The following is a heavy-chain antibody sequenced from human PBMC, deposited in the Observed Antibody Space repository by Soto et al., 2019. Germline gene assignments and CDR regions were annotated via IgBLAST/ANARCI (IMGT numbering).Heavy chain of an antibody. D-gene: IGHD3-9*01. CDR1: GFGFGSYG. CDR2: IWYDGSNQ. Sequence: GGSLRLSWAASGFGFGSYGMHGVRQAPGKGLEWVAVIWYDGSNQYYADSVKGRFTISRDNSKTTLYLQMNSLRAEDTAVYYCARAKSPGFYWGQGT. V-gene: IGHV3-33*01. CDR3: ARAKSPGFY. J-gene: IGHJ4*02.